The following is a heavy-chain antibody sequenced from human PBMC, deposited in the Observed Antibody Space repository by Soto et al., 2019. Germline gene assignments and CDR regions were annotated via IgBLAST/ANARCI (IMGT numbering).Heavy chain of an antibody. J-gene: IGHJ4*02. CDR2: ISYDGSNK. Sequence: PGGSLRLSCAASGFTFSSYGMHWVRQAPGKGLEWVAVISYDGSNKYYADSVKGRFTISRDNSKNTLYLQMNSLRAEDTAVYYCAKAYYDFWSGYRPDYWGQGTLVTVSS. CDR1: GFTFSSYG. D-gene: IGHD3-3*01. V-gene: IGHV3-30*18. CDR3: AKAYYDFWSGYRPDY.